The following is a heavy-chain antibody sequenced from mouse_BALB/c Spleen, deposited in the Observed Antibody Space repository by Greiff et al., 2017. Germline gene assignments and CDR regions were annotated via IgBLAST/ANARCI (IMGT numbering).Heavy chain of an antibody. Sequence: VHLVESGPGLVAPSQILSITCTVSGFSLTSYGVHWVRQPPGKGLEWLGVIWAGGSTNYNSALMSRLSISKDNSKSQVFLKMNSLQTDDTAMYYCARDYYGSSYRFAYWGQGTLVTVSA. V-gene: IGHV2-9*02. CDR1: GFSLTSYG. CDR3: ARDYYGSSYRFAY. CDR2: IWAGGST. J-gene: IGHJ3*01. D-gene: IGHD1-1*01.